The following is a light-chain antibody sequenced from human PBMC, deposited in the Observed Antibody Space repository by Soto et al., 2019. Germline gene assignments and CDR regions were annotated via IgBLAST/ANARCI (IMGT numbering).Light chain of an antibody. J-gene: IGKJ5*01. CDR2: AGP. V-gene: IGKV1-9*01. CDR3: QQLNSYPIT. CDR1: QGISDY. Sequence: DIQLTQSPSFLSASVGDRVTITCRASQGISDYFAWYQQKLGKAPKLLSYAGPTLQSGVPSRFSGSGSGTEFTLTISSLQPEDFATYYCQQLNSYPITFGQGTRLEIK.